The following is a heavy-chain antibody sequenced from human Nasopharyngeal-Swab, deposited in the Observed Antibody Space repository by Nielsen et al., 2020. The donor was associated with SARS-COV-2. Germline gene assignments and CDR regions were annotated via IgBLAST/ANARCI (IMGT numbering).Heavy chain of an antibody. D-gene: IGHD3-10*01. CDR2: ISGSGGST. Sequence: GESLKISCAASGFTFSSYAMSWVRQAPGKGLEWVSAISGSGGSTYYADSVKGRFTISRDNSKNTLYLQMNSLRAEDTAVYYCAKDSWFYQYYGSGEEDYWGQGTLVTVSS. CDR3: AKDSWFYQYYGSGEEDY. J-gene: IGHJ4*02. V-gene: IGHV3-23*01. CDR1: GFTFSSYA.